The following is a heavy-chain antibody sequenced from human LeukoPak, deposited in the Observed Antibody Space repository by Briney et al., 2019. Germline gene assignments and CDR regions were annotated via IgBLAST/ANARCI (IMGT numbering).Heavy chain of an antibody. CDR1: GFTFSSYS. CDR3: ARDYQVYYDILTGPRYFDY. Sequence: GGSLRLSCAASGFTFSSYSMNWVRQAPGKGLEWVSSISSSSSYIYYADSLKGRFTISRDNAKNSLYLQMNSLRAEDTAVYYCARDYQVYYDILTGPRYFDYWGQGTLVTVSS. D-gene: IGHD3-9*01. V-gene: IGHV3-21*01. J-gene: IGHJ4*02. CDR2: ISSSSSYI.